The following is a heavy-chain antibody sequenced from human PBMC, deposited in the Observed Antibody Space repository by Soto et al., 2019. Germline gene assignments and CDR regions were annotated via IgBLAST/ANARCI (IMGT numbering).Heavy chain of an antibody. V-gene: IGHV4-39*01. CDR1: GGSISSSSYY. J-gene: IGHJ3*02. CDR2: IYYSGST. CDR3: ARRSTMMSAFDI. D-gene: IGHD3-22*01. Sequence: KPSETLSLTCTVSGGSISSSSYYWGWIRQPPGKGLEWIGSIYYSGSTYYNPSLKSRVTISVDTSKNQFSLKLSSVTAADTAVYYCARRSTMMSAFDIWGQGTMVTVSS.